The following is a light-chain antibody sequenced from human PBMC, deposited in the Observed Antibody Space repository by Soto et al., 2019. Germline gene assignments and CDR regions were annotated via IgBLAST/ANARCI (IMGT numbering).Light chain of an antibody. Sequence: QSVLTQPPSVSGAPGQRVTISCTGSSSNLGAGFDVHWYQQLPGTAPKLLIYANSRRPSGVPDRFSGSKSGTSAFLAITGLQAEDEALYYCQSYDTSLTGFWIFGGGTKLTVL. CDR1: SSNLGAGFD. CDR2: ANS. V-gene: IGLV1-40*01. CDR3: QSYDTSLTGFWI. J-gene: IGLJ2*01.